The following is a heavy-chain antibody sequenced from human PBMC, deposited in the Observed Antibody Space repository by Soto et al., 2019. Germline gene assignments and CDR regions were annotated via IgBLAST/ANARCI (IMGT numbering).Heavy chain of an antibody. CDR1: GFTFSSYG. Sequence: GGSLRLSCAASGFTFSSYGMHWVRQAPGKGLEWVAVIWYDGSNKYYVDSVKGRFTISRDNSKNTLYLQMNSLRAEDTAVYYCAREVVLFSFFGMDVWGQGTTVTVSS. D-gene: IGHD2-8*01. CDR2: IWYDGSNK. J-gene: IGHJ6*02. V-gene: IGHV3-33*01. CDR3: AREVVLFSFFGMDV.